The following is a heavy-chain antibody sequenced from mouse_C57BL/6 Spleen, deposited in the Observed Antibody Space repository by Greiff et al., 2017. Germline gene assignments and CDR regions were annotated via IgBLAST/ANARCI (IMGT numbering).Heavy chain of an antibody. Sequence: QVQLQQPGAELVMPGASVKLSCKASGYTFTSYWMHWVKQRPGQGLEWIGEIDPSDSYTNYNQKFKGKSTLTVDKSSSTAYMQLSSLTSEDSAVYYCARHRDFDYWGQGTTLTVSS. V-gene: IGHV1-69*01. CDR3: ARHRDFDY. J-gene: IGHJ2*01. CDR1: GYTFTSYW. CDR2: IDPSDSYT.